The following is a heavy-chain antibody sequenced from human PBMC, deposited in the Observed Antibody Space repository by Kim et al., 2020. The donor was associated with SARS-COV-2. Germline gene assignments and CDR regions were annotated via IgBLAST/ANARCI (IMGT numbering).Heavy chain of an antibody. Sequence: GGSLRLSCAASGFTFSNAWMSWVRQAPGKGLEWVGCIKSKTDGGTTDYAAPVKGRFTISRDDSKNTLYLQMNSLKTEDTAVYYCTTAYMVRGLVGRYGGVDYYYYGMDVWGQGTTVTVSS. D-gene: IGHD3-10*01. V-gene: IGHV3-15*01. J-gene: IGHJ6*02. CDR3: TTAYMVRGLVGRYGGVDYYYYGMDV. CDR1: GFTFSNAW. CDR2: IKSKTDGGTT.